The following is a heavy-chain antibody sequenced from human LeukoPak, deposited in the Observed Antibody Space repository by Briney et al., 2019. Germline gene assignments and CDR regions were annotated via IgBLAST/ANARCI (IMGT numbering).Heavy chain of an antibody. D-gene: IGHD6-13*01. Sequence: KASETLSLTCAVYGGSFSGYYWSWIRQPPGKGLEWIGEINHSGSTNYNPSPKSRVTISVDTSKNQFSLKLSSVTAADTAVYYCARGYSSSWYFYYYGMDVWGQGTTVTVSS. CDR1: GGSFSGYY. J-gene: IGHJ6*02. V-gene: IGHV4-34*01. CDR2: INHSGST. CDR3: ARGYSSSWYFYYYGMDV.